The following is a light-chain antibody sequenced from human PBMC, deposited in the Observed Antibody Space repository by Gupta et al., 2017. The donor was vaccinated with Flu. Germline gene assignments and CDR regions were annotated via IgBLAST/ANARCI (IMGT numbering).Light chain of an antibody. Sequence: DMQMTQSPSSLSASVGDRVTITCRASQSVDIYLNWYQQKPVNAPNILIYKTSTVHSGVPSRFSASGSGTDFTLTISRLQPEDFATYYCQQRYNIPRTFGQGTKVEI. CDR2: KTS. CDR3: QQRYNIPRT. V-gene: IGKV1-39*01. J-gene: IGKJ1*01. CDR1: QSVDIY.